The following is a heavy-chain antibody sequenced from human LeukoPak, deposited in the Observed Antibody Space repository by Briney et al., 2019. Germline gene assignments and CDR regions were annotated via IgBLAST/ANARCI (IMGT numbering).Heavy chain of an antibody. CDR3: ARGTTVTTVGAFDI. J-gene: IGHJ3*02. V-gene: IGHV4-30-2*01. D-gene: IGHD4-17*01. CDR1: GVSISSGGYS. Sequence: SETLSLTCAVSGVSISSGGYSWSWIRQPPGKGLEWIGYIYHSGSTYYNPSLKSRVTISVDRAKNQFSLKLSSVTAADTAVYYCARGTTVTTVGAFDIWGQGTMVTVSS. CDR2: IYHSGST.